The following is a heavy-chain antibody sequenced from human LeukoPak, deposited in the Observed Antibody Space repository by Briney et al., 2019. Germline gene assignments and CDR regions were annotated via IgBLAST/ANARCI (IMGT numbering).Heavy chain of an antibody. D-gene: IGHD3-3*02. V-gene: IGHV4-59*12. Sequence: SETLSLTCSVSGGSISSNYWNWIRKSPGKGLEWIGYIFPSGSTNYNPSLKSRITISVDKSKNQFSLKLSSVTAADTAVYYCARGEGIFDYWGQGTLVTVSS. CDR3: ARGEGIFDY. CDR1: GGSISSNY. J-gene: IGHJ4*02. CDR2: IFPSGST.